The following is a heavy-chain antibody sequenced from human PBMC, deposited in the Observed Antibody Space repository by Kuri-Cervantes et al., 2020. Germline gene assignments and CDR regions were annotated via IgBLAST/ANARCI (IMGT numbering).Heavy chain of an antibody. D-gene: IGHD3-3*01. Sequence: GESLKISCAASGFTVSSYWMSWVRQAPGKGLEWVANIKQDGSEKYYADSVKGRFTISRDNAKNSLYLQMNSLRAKDTAVYYCARDGGLRFLEWSQSVDYYMDVWGKGTTVTVSS. J-gene: IGHJ6*03. V-gene: IGHV3-7*03. CDR2: IKQDGSEK. CDR1: GFTVSSYW. CDR3: ARDGGLRFLEWSQSVDYYMDV.